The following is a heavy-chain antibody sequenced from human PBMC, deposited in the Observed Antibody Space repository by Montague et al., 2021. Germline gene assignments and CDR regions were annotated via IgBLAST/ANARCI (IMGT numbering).Heavy chain of an antibody. CDR2: IDHKETV. CDR1: GGTFTGYY. CDR3: ARGPRGYGSGSRFDP. D-gene: IGHD3-10*01. V-gene: IGHV4-34*01. Sequence: SETLFLTCAVYGGTFTGYYWSWIRQSPGKGLEWIGEIDHKETVTLNPSLKSRVIISLDTSKNHFSLNMTSVTAADTATYYCARGPRGYGSGSRFDPWGQGTLIAVSS. J-gene: IGHJ5*02.